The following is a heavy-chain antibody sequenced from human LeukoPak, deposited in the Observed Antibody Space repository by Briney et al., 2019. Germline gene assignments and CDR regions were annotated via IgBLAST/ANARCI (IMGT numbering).Heavy chain of an antibody. CDR2: IRYDGSDK. CDR3: AKGAITSSTTCYFDS. CDR1: GFTFSSYA. Sequence: GRSLRLSCAASGFTFSSYAMHWVHQAPGKGLEWVAFIRYDGSDKYYADSVKGRFTISRDNSKNTLSLQVNSLRVDDTAVYYCAKGAITSSTTCYFDSWGQGTLVTVSS. D-gene: IGHD2-2*01. V-gene: IGHV3-30*02. J-gene: IGHJ4*02.